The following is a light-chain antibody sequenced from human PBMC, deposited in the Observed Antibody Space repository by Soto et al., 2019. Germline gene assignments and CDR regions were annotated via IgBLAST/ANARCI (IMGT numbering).Light chain of an antibody. V-gene: IGKV2-24*01. J-gene: IGKJ1*01. CDR3: MQGTLWWT. Sequence: DIVMTQTPLSLSVTLGQPASISCRSSESLVYSNGNTYLSWYHQRPGQPPRLLIHRVSNRFAGGPERFSGREAATDFTLKISRVEAEDVGTYYIMQGTLWWTFGQGTKVEI. CDR1: ESLVYSNGNTY. CDR2: RVS.